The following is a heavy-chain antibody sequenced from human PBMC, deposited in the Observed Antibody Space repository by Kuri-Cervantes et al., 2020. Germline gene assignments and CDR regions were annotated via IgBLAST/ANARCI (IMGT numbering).Heavy chain of an antibody. CDR2: ISAYSGNT. CDR3: ARERAEWLVRWGDAFDI. D-gene: IGHD6-19*01. CDR1: GYTFTSYD. V-gene: IGHV1-18*01. Sequence: ASVKVSCKASGYTFTSYDINWVRQATGQGLEWMGWISAYSGNTDYAQNLQGRVTMTTDTSTSTAYMELRSLRSDDTAVYYCARERAEWLVRWGDAFDIWGQGTMVTVSS. J-gene: IGHJ3*02.